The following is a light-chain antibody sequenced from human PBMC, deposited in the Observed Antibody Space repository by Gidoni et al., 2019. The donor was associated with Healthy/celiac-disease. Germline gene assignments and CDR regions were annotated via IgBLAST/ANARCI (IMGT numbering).Light chain of an antibody. Sequence: QSALTQPASVSGSPGQSIPISCTGTSSDVGGYNYVSWYQQHPGKAPNLMIYEVSNRPSGVPDRFSGSKSGNTASLTISGLQAEDEADYYCSSYTSSSTRVVFGGGTKLTVL. CDR3: SSYTSSSTRVV. V-gene: IGLV2-14*01. CDR2: EVS. CDR1: SSDVGGYNY. J-gene: IGLJ2*01.